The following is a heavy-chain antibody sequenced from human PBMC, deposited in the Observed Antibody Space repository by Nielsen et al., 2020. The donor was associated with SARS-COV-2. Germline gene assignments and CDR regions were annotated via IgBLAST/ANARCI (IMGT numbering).Heavy chain of an antibody. Sequence: GESLKISCAASGFTFSSYAMSWVRQAPGKGLECVSLIYSGGPSTYYADSVKGRFTISRDNSKNTLYLQMNSLRADDTAVYYCARGIVVVPAAHSFDYWGQGALVTVSS. CDR3: ARGIVVVPAAHSFDY. CDR1: GFTFSSYA. CDR2: IYSGGPST. V-gene: IGHV3-23*03. D-gene: IGHD2-2*01. J-gene: IGHJ4*02.